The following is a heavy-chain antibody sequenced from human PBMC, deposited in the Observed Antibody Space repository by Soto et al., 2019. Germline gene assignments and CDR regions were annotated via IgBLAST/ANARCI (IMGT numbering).Heavy chain of an antibody. CDR1: GFTFSRYG. Sequence: EVQLVESGGGLVKPGGSLRLSCAASGFTFSRYGMNWLRQAPGKGLEWVASISSSTSNVYYADSVKGPFTTSRDNAKSILYLEMYAPRTEETAVYYCARDPSEGRVGNWFASWGPGTLFTVSS. J-gene: IGHJ5*01. CDR2: ISSSTSNV. V-gene: IGHV3-21*06. D-gene: IGHD2-2*01. CDR3: ARDPSEGRVGNWFAS.